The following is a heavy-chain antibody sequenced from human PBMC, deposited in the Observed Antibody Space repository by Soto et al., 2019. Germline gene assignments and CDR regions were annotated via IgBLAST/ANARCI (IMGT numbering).Heavy chain of an antibody. J-gene: IGHJ4*02. CDR3: ARWYGRGSYCGY. D-gene: IGHD3-10*01. CDR2: TYYSGST. V-gene: IGHV4-39*01. Sequence: QLQLQESGPGVVKPSETLSLTCTVSGGSISSSSYYWDWIRQPPGKGLEWIGTTYYSGSTYYNPCLQSRVTASVDAPENQFSLKLSSVTAADTAVYYCARWYGRGSYCGYWGQGTLVTVSS. CDR1: GGSISSSSYY.